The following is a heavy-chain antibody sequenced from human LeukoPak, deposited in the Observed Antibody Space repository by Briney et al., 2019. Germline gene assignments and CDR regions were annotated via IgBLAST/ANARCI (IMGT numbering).Heavy chain of an antibody. Sequence: GGSLRLSCAASGFTFSSYEMNWVRQAPGKGLEWVSYISSSGSTIYYADSVKGRFTISRDNAKNSLYLQMNSLRAEDTAVYYCARDRHGWELGYYYYYYMDVWGKGTTVTISS. CDR1: GFTFSSYE. V-gene: IGHV3-48*03. CDR2: ISSSGSTI. D-gene: IGHD1-26*01. J-gene: IGHJ6*03. CDR3: ARDRHGWELGYYYYYYMDV.